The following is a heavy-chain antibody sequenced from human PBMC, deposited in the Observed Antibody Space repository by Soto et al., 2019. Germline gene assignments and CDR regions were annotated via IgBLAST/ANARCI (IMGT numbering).Heavy chain of an antibody. CDR2: ISSTGST. Sequence: SETLSLTCTVSGDSVSTNSYSWGWIRQSPGKGLEWIGTISSTGSTYYNPSLKSRVTISVDTSNNQFSLNLSSVTAADTAVYYCARGCIGYCISTILDPWGQGTLVTVSS. V-gene: IGHV4-39*07. J-gene: IGHJ5*02. CDR3: ARGCIGYCISTILDP. CDR1: GDSVSTNSYS. D-gene: IGHD2-2*03.